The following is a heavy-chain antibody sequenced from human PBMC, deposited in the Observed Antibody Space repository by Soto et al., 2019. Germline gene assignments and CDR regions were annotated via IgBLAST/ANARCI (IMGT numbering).Heavy chain of an antibody. V-gene: IGHV1-3*01. CDR1: GYTFTSYA. Sequence: QVQLVQSGAEVKKPGASVKVSCKASGYTFTSYAMHWVRQAPGQRLEWMGWINAGNGNTKYSQKFQGRVTITRDTSASTAYMGLSSLRSEDTAVHYCARGSGYSSGWYDFDYWGRGSLVAVSS. CDR3: ARGSGYSSGWYDFDY. CDR2: INAGNGNT. D-gene: IGHD6-19*01. J-gene: IGHJ4*02.